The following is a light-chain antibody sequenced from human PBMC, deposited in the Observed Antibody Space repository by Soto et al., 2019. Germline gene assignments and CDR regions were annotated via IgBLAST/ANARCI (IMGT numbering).Light chain of an antibody. J-gene: IGKJ1*01. Sequence: DIQMTQSPSTLSASVGDTVTITCRASQSISSWLAWYQQRPGKAPKLLIYKASNLESGVPSRFSGSGSGTEFTLTISSLQPDDFATYYCQQYSNFWTFGQGTKVEIK. CDR2: KAS. CDR1: QSISSW. CDR3: QQYSNFWT. V-gene: IGKV1-5*03.